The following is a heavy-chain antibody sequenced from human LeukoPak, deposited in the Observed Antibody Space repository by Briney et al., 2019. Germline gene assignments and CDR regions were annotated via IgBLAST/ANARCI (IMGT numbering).Heavy chain of an antibody. D-gene: IGHD3-10*01. CDR2: ISYDGSNK. CDR1: GFTFSSYA. J-gene: IGHJ3*02. CDR3: ASWYYYGSGSYSYTMGGAFDI. V-gene: IGHV3-30*04. Sequence: GGSLRLSCAASGFTFSSYAMHWVRQAPGKGLEWVAVISYDGSNKYYADSVKGRFTISRDNSKNTLYLQMNSLRAEDTAVYYCASWYYYGSGSYSYTMGGAFDIWGQGTMVTVSS.